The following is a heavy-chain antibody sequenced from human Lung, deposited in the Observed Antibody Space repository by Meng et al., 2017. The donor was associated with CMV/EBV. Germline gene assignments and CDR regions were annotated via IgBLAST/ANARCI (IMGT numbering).Heavy chain of an antibody. Sequence: SXXXSCKASGYTFTAHYFHWVRQAPGQGLEWMGWIHPHRGDTNYAQQFQGRVTLTRDTSINTGYMELTRLTSDDTAVYYCARDNNWGPDYWGQGTLVTVSS. J-gene: IGHJ4*02. CDR1: GYTFTAHY. V-gene: IGHV1-2*02. D-gene: IGHD7-27*01. CDR2: IHPHRGDT. CDR3: ARDNNWGPDY.